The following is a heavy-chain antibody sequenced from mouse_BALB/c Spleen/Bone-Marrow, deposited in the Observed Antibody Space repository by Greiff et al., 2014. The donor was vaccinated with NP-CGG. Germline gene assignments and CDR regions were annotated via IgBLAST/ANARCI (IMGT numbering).Heavy chain of an antibody. CDR1: GYTFTDYA. CDR2: ISPYYVDG. J-gene: IGHJ4*01. CDR3: ARGGNSGLYHYAMDY. V-gene: IGHV1S137*01. Sequence: VQLQQSGAELVRPGVSVKISCKGSGYTFTDYAMHWVKQSHAKSLEWIGVISPYYVDGGYNQKFKGKATMTIDKSSSTAYMELARLTSEDSAIYYCARGGNSGLYHYAMDYWGQGTSVTVSS. D-gene: IGHD3-1*01.